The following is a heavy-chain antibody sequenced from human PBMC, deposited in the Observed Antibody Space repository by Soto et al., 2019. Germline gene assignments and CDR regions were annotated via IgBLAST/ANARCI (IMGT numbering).Heavy chain of an antibody. Sequence: EVQLLESGGGLLQPGGSLRLSCSASGFTFNNYAMAWVRQAPGEGLEWVSGISDSGATPYYADSVKGRFTISRDNSKNTLFLQMNSLSAEDTAVYFCAKAGYCTGVSCYFYYFDSWGQGTLVTVSS. CDR3: AKAGYCTGVSCYFYYFDS. V-gene: IGHV3-23*01. J-gene: IGHJ4*02. D-gene: IGHD2-15*01. CDR1: GFTFNNYA. CDR2: ISDSGATP.